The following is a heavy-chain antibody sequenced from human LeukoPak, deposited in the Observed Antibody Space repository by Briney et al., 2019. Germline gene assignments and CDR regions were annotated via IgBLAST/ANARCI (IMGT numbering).Heavy chain of an antibody. J-gene: IGHJ4*02. V-gene: IGHV4-34*01. Sequence: SETLSLTCAVYGGSFSGYYWSWIRQPPGKGLEWIGEINHSGSTNYNPSLKSRVTISVDTSKNQFSLKLSSVTAADTAVYYCARHRDYDFWSGYPYYFDYWGQGTLVTVSS. D-gene: IGHD3-3*01. CDR1: GGSFSGYY. CDR3: ARHRDYDFWSGYPYYFDY. CDR2: INHSGST.